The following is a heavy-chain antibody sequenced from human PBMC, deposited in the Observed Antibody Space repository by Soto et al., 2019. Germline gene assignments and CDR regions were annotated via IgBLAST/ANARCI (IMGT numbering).Heavy chain of an antibody. CDR3: AKGVITFGGVIVRFDY. V-gene: IGHV3-23*01. J-gene: IGHJ4*02. CDR2: ISGSGGST. D-gene: IGHD3-16*02. Sequence: PGGSLRLSCAASGFTFSSYAMSWVRQAPGKGLEWVSAISGSGGSTYYADSVKGRFTISRDNSKNTLYLQMNSLRAEDTAVYYCAKGVITFGGVIVRFDYWGQGTLVTVSS. CDR1: GFTFSSYA.